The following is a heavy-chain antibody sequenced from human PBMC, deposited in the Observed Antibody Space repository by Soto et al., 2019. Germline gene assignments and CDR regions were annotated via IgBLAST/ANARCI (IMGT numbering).Heavy chain of an antibody. Sequence: SETLSLTCAVDGGSFSGYYWSWIRQPPGKGLEWIGEINHSGSTNYNPSLKSRVTISVDTSKNQFSLKLSSVTAADTAVYYCARVKDVATTHFDYWGQGTLVTVSS. CDR2: INHSGST. CDR3: ARVKDVATTHFDY. V-gene: IGHV4-34*01. CDR1: GGSFSGYY. D-gene: IGHD5-12*01. J-gene: IGHJ4*02.